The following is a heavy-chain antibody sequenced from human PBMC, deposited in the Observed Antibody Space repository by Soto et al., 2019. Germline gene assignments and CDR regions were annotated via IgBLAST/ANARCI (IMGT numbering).Heavy chain of an antibody. CDR1: GFSLSTSGVG. Sequence: QITLMDSGPTLVKPTQPLTLTCTFSGFSLSTSGVGVGWIRQPPGQALEWLALIYWDDAKRYSPSLKSRLTITKDTSKTQVVFTMTNMDPVDTATYFCAHSRPATGYTLAEYFQHWGQGTLVTVSS. CDR3: AHSRPATGYTLAEYFQH. D-gene: IGHD3-9*01. CDR2: IYWDDAK. V-gene: IGHV2-5*02. J-gene: IGHJ1*01.